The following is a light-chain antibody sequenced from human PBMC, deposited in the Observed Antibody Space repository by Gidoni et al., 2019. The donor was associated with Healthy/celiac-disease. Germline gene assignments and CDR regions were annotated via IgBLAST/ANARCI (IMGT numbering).Light chain of an antibody. CDR1: QSISSY. CDR3: QQSYSTPWV. J-gene: IGKJ1*01. Sequence: DIQMTQSPSSLSASVGDRVTITCRASQSISSYLNWYQQKPGKAPKLLIYAASSLQSEVPSRFSGSGSGTDFTLTISSLQPEDFATYYCQQSYSTPWVFGQGTKVEIK. CDR2: AAS. V-gene: IGKV1-39*01.